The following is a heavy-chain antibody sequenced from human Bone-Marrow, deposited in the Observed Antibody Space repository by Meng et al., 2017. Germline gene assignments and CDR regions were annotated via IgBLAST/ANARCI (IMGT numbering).Heavy chain of an antibody. CDR2: ISSSGTTI. V-gene: IGHV3-48*03. CDR1: GFTFSSYE. J-gene: IGHJ6*02. Sequence: GESLKISCAASGFTFSSYEMNWVRQAPGKGLEWVPYISSSGTTIYYADSVKGRFTISRDNAKNSLNLHMNSLRAEDTAVYYCARENYYYYFYGMDVWGQGTTVTVSS. CDR3: ARENYYYYFYGMDV.